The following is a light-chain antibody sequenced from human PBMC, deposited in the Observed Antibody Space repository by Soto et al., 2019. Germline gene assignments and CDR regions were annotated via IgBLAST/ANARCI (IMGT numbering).Light chain of an antibody. CDR2: TAS. CDR1: PGISSF. Sequence: DIQLTQSPSFLSASIGDRVTITCRASPGISSFLAWYQQKPGEAPKLMIHTASTLQSGVPSRFSGSGSGTEFTFTISSLQPEDFATYYCQQRHSYPITFGQGTRLEIK. CDR3: QQRHSYPIT. J-gene: IGKJ5*01. V-gene: IGKV1-9*01.